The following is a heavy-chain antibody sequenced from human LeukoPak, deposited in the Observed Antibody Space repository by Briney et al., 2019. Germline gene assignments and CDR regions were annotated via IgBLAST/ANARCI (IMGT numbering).Heavy chain of an antibody. CDR1: GFMFTDYW. J-gene: IGHJ4*02. Sequence: GGSMRLSCAASGFMFTDYWMHWVRQAPGKELVWVARIRGDGRATTYADSVKGRFTISRDNSKNTLYLQMNSLRAEDTAVYYCATSIRRITISSWGQGTLVTVSS. D-gene: IGHD3-3*01. CDR3: ATSIRRITISS. CDR2: IRGDGRAT. V-gene: IGHV3-74*01.